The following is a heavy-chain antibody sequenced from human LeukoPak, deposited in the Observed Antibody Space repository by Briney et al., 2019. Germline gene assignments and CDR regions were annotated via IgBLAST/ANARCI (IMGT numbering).Heavy chain of an antibody. Sequence: GGSLRLSCAASGFTFTGYVMAWVRQAPGKGLQWVSTISSTSDNTYYAGSVKGRFTVSRDNSKNTLFLQMNSLRAEDTAVYYCARVAWPDSFDIWGQGTMVTVSS. CDR3: ARVAWPDSFDI. J-gene: IGHJ3*02. V-gene: IGHV3-23*01. CDR1: GFTFTGYV. D-gene: IGHD5-24*01. CDR2: ISSTSDNT.